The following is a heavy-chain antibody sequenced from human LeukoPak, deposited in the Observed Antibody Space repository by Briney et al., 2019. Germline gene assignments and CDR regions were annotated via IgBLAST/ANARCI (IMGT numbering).Heavy chain of an antibody. CDR1: GGSISSYY. J-gene: IGHJ4*02. Sequence: SETLSLTCTVSGGSISSYYGSWIRQPRGKGLEWIGYIYYSGSTNYNQSLKSRVTISVDTSKNQFSLKLSSVTAADTAVYYCAGGVVAALDFDYWGQGTLVTVSS. V-gene: IGHV4-59*01. CDR3: AGGVVAALDFDY. D-gene: IGHD2-15*01. CDR2: IYYSGST.